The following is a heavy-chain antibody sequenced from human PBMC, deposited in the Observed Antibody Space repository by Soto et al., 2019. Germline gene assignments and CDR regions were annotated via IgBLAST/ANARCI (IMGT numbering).Heavy chain of an antibody. CDR2: ISGGGDTT. CDR3: AKLRDFVVLPAGILDY. Sequence: EVQLLESGGGLVQPGGCLRFTCAASGITFSSYGISWIRLSPGKGLERVSVISGGGDTTYYTPSVKGRFTISRDDFRNTLYLQMNSLRTEDTAIYYCAKLRDFVVLPAGILDYWGPGTLVTVSS. D-gene: IGHD2-8*01. J-gene: IGHJ4*02. V-gene: IGHV3-23*01. CDR1: GITFSSYG.